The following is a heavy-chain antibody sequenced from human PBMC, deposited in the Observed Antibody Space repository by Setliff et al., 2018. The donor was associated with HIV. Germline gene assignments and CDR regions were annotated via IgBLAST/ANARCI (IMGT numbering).Heavy chain of an antibody. CDR3: ARDRGGSSYFDY. J-gene: IGHJ4*02. V-gene: IGHV3-74*01. CDR1: GFTFSNYA. CDR2: VNRDGSST. Sequence: PGGSLRLSCAASGFTFSNYAMSWVRQAPGKGLVWVSRVNRDGSSTTYADSVKDRFTISRDNAQNSLYLQMNSLRAEDTAVYYCARDRGGSSYFDYWGQGTLVTVSS. D-gene: IGHD1-26*01.